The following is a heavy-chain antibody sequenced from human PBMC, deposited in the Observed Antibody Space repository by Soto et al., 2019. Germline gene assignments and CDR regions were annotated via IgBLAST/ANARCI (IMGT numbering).Heavy chain of an antibody. V-gene: IGHV1-69*04. CDR3: ARDLERVAALFAY. D-gene: IGHD6-6*01. CDR2: IIPIPGIA. Sequence: SVKVSCKASGGTFSSYTISWVRQAPGQGLEWMGRIIPIPGIANYAQKFQGRVTITADKSTSTAYMELSSLRSEDTAVYYCARDLERVAALFAYWGQGTLVTVSS. CDR1: GGTFSSYT. J-gene: IGHJ4*02.